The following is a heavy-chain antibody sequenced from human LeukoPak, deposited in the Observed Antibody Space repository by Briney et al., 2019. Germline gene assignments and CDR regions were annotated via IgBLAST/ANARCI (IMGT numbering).Heavy chain of an antibody. CDR1: GGSISSSSYY. CDR2: IYYSGST. J-gene: IGHJ6*02. D-gene: IGHD4-23*01. CDR3: ARLTVEGYYYYGMDV. V-gene: IGHV4-39*01. Sequence: SETLSLTCTVSGGSISSSSYYWGWIRQPPGKGLEWIVSIYYSGSTYYNPSLKSRVTISVDTSKNQFSLKLSSVTAADTAVYYCARLTVEGYYYYGMDVWGQGTTVTVSS.